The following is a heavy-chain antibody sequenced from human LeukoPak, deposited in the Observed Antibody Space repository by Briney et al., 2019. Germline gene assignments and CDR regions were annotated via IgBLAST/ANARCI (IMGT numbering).Heavy chain of an antibody. J-gene: IGHJ5*02. CDR3: AADYYDSSGYPSWFDP. Sequence: SETLSLTCTVSGGSISSSSYYWGWIRQPPGKGLEWIGSIYYCGSTYYNPSLKSRVTISVDTSKNQFSLKLSSVTAADTAVYYCAADYYDSSGYPSWFDPWGQGTLVTVSS. V-gene: IGHV4-39*07. CDR1: GGSISSSSYY. CDR2: IYYCGST. D-gene: IGHD3-22*01.